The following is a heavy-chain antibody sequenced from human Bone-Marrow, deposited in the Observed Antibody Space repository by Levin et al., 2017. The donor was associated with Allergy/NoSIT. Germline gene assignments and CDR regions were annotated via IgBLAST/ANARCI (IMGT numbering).Heavy chain of an antibody. CDR3: ARQHDYGAGRYRWFDP. D-gene: IGHD3-10*01. J-gene: IGHJ5*02. CDR2: LYYSGNT. Sequence: PSETLSLTCTVSGGSISSNYWGWIRQPPGKGLEWIGNLYYSGNTDYNPSLKSRVTISVDTSKNHFSLKLSSVTATDTAVYFCARQHDYGAGRYRWFDPWGQGTLVTVSS. V-gene: IGHV4-39*01. CDR1: GGSISSNY.